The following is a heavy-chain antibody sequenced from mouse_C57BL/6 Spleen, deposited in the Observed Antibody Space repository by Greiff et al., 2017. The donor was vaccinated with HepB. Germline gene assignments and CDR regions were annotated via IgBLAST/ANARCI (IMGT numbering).Heavy chain of an antibody. Sequence: VQLQQPGAELVRPGSSVKLSCKASGYTFTSYWMDWVKQRPGQGLEWIGNIYPSDSETHYNQKFKDKATLTVDKSSSTAYMQLSSLTSEDSAVYYCAVVGDYAMDYWGQGTSVTVSS. CDR1: GYTFTSYW. D-gene: IGHD1-1*01. CDR3: AVVGDYAMDY. CDR2: IYPSDSET. J-gene: IGHJ4*01. V-gene: IGHV1-61*01.